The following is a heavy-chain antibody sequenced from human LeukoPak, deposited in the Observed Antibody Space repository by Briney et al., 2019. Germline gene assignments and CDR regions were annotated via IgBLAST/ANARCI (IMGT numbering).Heavy chain of an antibody. CDR3: ARDDDYSNSLAF. J-gene: IGHJ4*02. CDR1: GFTFSTYT. CDR2: INSRSAYI. Sequence: GGSLRLSCAASGFTFSTYTLHWVRQAPGKGLEWVSSINSRSAYIYYADSLKGRFTISRDNARNSLYLQMNSLRAEDTAVYYCARDDDYSNSLAFWGQGTLVTVSS. V-gene: IGHV3-21*01. D-gene: IGHD4-11*01.